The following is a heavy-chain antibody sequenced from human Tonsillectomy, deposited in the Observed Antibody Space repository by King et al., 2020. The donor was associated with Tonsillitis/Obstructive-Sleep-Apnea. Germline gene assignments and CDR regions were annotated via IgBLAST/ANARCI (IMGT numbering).Heavy chain of an antibody. V-gene: IGHV4-59*01. D-gene: IGHD1-26*01. Sequence: QLQESGPGLVKPSETLSLTCTVSGGSISNYCWSWIRQPPGKGLEWIGYVYYSGGTNYNPSLKSRATISVDTSKNQFSLKVSSVTAADTAVYYCARDASGYYYERYFDYWGRGTLVTVSS. CDR2: VYYSGGT. CDR3: ARDASGYYYERYFDY. J-gene: IGHJ4*02. CDR1: GGSISNYC.